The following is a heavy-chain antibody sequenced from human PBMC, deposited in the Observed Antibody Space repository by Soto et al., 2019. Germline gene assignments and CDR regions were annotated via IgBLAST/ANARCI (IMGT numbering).Heavy chain of an antibody. D-gene: IGHD2-21*01. CDR1: GGSITSYN. CDR2: VYNSGST. CDR3: ARRAVVAVTRSLDSWLDP. J-gene: IGHJ5*02. V-gene: IGHV4-59*01. Sequence: SETLSLTCTVSGGSITSYNWNWLRQPPGKALEWIGYVYNSGSTNYNPSLKSRVTISVDTSKNQFSLKVNSVTAADTAVYYCARRAVVAVTRSLDSWLDPWGQGILVTVSS.